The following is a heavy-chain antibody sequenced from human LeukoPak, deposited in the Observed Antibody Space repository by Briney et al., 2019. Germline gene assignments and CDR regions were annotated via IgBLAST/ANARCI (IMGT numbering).Heavy chain of an antibody. Sequence: GGSLRLSCAASGFTFSSYGMHWVRQAPGKGLEWVAVISYDGSNKYYADSVKGRFTISRDNSKNTLYLQMNSLRAEDTAVYYCAKDQPQSKYYYDSSGYFGYWGQGTLVTVSS. V-gene: IGHV3-30*18. CDR1: GFTFSSYG. CDR2: ISYDGSNK. D-gene: IGHD3-22*01. J-gene: IGHJ4*02. CDR3: AKDQPQSKYYYDSSGYFGY.